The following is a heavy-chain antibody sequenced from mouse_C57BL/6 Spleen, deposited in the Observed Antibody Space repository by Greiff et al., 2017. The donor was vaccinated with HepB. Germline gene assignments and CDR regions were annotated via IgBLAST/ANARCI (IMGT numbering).Heavy chain of an antibody. Sequence: VQLQQPGAELVMPGASVKLSCKASGYTFTSYWMHWVKQRPGQGLEWIGEIDPSDSYTNYNQKFKGKSTLTVDKSSSTAYMQLSSLTSEDSAVYYCARKEGDYYGSSYAMDYWGQGTSVTVSS. CDR3: ARKEGDYYGSSYAMDY. J-gene: IGHJ4*01. CDR1: GYTFTSYW. V-gene: IGHV1-69*01. CDR2: IDPSDSYT. D-gene: IGHD1-1*01.